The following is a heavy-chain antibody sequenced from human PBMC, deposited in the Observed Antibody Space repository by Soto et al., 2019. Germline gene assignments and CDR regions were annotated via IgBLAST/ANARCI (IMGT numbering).Heavy chain of an antibody. Sequence: QVQLVQSGAEVKKPGSSVKVSCKASGGTFSSYAISWVRQAPGQGLEWMGGIIPIFGTANYVQKFQGRVTITADESTSTAYMELSSLRSEDTAVYYCARENGVVAANELGYWGQGTLVTVSS. J-gene: IGHJ4*02. CDR3: ARENGVVAANELGY. D-gene: IGHD2-15*01. CDR2: IIPIFGTA. CDR1: GGTFSSYA. V-gene: IGHV1-69*12.